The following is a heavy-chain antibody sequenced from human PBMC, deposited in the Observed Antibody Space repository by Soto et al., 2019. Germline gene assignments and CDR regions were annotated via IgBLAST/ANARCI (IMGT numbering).Heavy chain of an antibody. CDR2: VNPDNHHT. Sequence: ASVKVSCKVSGYRFPSYGINWVRQAPGQGLEWVGWVNPDNHHTNYAQNFQHRVSLTTDTSTNTAFLELRGLRSDDTAVYYCARVRFGDPFDYWGQGTLVTVSS. D-gene: IGHD3-16*01. CDR3: ARVRFGDPFDY. J-gene: IGHJ4*02. V-gene: IGHV1-18*01. CDR1: GYRFPSYG.